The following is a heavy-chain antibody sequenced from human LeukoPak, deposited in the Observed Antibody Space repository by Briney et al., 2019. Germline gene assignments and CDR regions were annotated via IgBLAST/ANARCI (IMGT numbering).Heavy chain of an antibody. CDR2: ISSGSTI. Sequence: AGGSLRLSCAASGFTFSSYEMNWVRQAPGKGLEWVSYISSGSTIYDADSVKGRFTISRDNAKNSLYLQMNSLGAEDTAVYYCARESIAVAGAPFDYWGQGTLVTVSS. CDR3: ARESIAVAGAPFDY. D-gene: IGHD6-19*01. V-gene: IGHV3-48*03. J-gene: IGHJ4*02. CDR1: GFTFSSYE.